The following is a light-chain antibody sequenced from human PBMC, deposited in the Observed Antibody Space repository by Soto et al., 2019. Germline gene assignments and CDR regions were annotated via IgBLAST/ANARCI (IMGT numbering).Light chain of an antibody. V-gene: IGKV1-39*01. Sequence: DIQMTQSPSSLSASVGDRVTITCRASQSISTYLSWYQHSLGKAPKLLIYGASNLQSGVPSRFSGSGSGTEFTLTISSLHPEDFATYYCQQRFTTPLTFSGGTKVELK. J-gene: IGKJ4*01. CDR2: GAS. CDR3: QQRFTTPLT. CDR1: QSISTY.